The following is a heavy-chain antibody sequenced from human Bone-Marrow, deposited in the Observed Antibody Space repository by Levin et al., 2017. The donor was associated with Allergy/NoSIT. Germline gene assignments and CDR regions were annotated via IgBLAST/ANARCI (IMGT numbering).Heavy chain of an antibody. Sequence: PGGSLRLSCAASGFTFSGFSMIWVRQTAGKGLEWVSSISPGSHDIYYADSLQGRFTISRDNAKNSLFLQMNSLRDEDTAGYYCARDFYTGSPMEAFDLWGQGTVVTVSS. J-gene: IGHJ3*01. CDR2: ISPGSHDI. CDR1: GFTFSGFS. D-gene: IGHD1-26*01. V-gene: IGHV3-48*02. CDR3: ARDFYTGSPMEAFDL.